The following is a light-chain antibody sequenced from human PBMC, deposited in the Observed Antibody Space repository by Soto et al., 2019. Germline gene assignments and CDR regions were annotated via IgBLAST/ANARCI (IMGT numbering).Light chain of an antibody. V-gene: IGKV1-9*01. CDR3: QRLQT. CDR1: QGISSY. Sequence: DIQLTQSPSFLSASVGGRVTITCRASQGISSYLAWYQQKPGTAPKLLIFAASTLQSGVPSRFSGSGSGTEFTLTISNLQPEDFATYYCQRLQTFGQGTRVEIK. J-gene: IGKJ1*01. CDR2: AAS.